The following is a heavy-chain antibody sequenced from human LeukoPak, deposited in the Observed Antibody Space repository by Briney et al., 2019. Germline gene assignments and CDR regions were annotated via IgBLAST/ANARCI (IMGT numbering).Heavy chain of an antibody. CDR2: IYHSGST. J-gene: IGHJ3*02. V-gene: IGHV4-38-2*01. D-gene: IGHD2-2*02. Sequence: SETLSLTCAVSGYSISSGYYWGWIRQPPGKGLEWIGSIYHSGSTYYNPSLKSRVTISVDTSKNQFSLKLSSVTAADTAVYYCASPGGYCSSTSCYTDRAFDIWGQGTMVTVSS. CDR3: ASPGGYCSSTSCYTDRAFDI. CDR1: GYSISSGYY.